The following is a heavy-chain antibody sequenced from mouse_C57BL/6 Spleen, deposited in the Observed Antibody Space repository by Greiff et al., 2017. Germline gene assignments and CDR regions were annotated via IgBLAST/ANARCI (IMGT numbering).Heavy chain of an antibody. V-gene: IGHV2-5*01. CDR1: GFSLTSYG. Sequence: VKLVESGPGLVQPSQSLSITCTVSGFSLTSYGVHWVRQSPGKGLEWLGVIWRGGSTDYNAAFMSRLSITKDNSKSQVFFKMNSLQADDTAIYYCAKKSFYGGAMDYWGQGTSVTVSS. CDR2: IWRGGST. J-gene: IGHJ4*01. CDR3: AKKSFYGGAMDY. D-gene: IGHD2-10*01.